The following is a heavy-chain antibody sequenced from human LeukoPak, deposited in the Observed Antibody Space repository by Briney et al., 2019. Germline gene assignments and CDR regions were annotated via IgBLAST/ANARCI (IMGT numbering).Heavy chain of an antibody. CDR1: GGSISSYY. CDR2: IYYSGST. Sequence: SETLSLTCTVSGGSISSYYWGWIRQPPGKGLEWIGSIYYSGSTYYNPSLKSRVTISVDTSKNQFSLKLSSVTAADTAVYYCARGGTFLYSSSWYNYFDYWGQGTLVTVSS. D-gene: IGHD6-13*01. V-gene: IGHV4-39*07. J-gene: IGHJ4*02. CDR3: ARGGTFLYSSSWYNYFDY.